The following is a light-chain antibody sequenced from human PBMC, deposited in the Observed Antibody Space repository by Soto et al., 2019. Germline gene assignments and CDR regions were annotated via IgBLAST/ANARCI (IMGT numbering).Light chain of an antibody. CDR3: SSYTSSSTPYV. V-gene: IGLV2-14*03. CDR1: SSYIGGYDY. Sequence: QSALTQPASVSGSPGQSITISCTGSSSYIGGYDYFSLYQHHPGNAHKLMIYDVTSRPSGVSNRFSGSKSGNSASLTISGLQAEDEADYYCSSYTSSSTPYVFGIGTKLTVL. J-gene: IGLJ1*01. CDR2: DVT.